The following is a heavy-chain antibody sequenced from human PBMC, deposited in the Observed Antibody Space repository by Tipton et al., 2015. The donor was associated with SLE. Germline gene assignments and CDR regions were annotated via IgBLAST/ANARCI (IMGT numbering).Heavy chain of an antibody. D-gene: IGHD3-22*01. CDR3: ARSDNSGPMGY. Sequence: LRLSCAASGFTFSSYAMSWIRQPPGKGLEWIGEINQSGSTNYNPSLKSRVTISVDTSKNQFSLKLSSVTAADTAVYYCARSDNSGPMGYWGQGTLVTVSS. J-gene: IGHJ4*02. CDR1: GFTFSSYA. V-gene: IGHV4-34*01. CDR2: INQSGST.